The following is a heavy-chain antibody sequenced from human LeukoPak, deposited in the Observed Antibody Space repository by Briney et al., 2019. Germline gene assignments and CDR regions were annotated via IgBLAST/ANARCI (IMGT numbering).Heavy chain of an antibody. D-gene: IGHD3-10*01. CDR3: ASLSSYYYGSGSYAEKAFDI. CDR2: INWNGGST. Sequence: GGSLRLSCAASGFTFDDYGMSWVRQAPGKGLEWVSGINWNGGSTGYADSVKGRFTISRDNAKNSLYLQMNSLRAEDTALYHCASLSSYYYGSGSYAEKAFDIWGQGTMVTVSS. V-gene: IGHV3-20*01. CDR1: GFTFDDYG. J-gene: IGHJ3*02.